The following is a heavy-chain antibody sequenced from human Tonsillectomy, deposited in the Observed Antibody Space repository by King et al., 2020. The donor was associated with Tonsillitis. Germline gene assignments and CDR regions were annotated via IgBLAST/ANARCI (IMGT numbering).Heavy chain of an antibody. D-gene: IGHD1-26*01. J-gene: IGHJ4*02. V-gene: IGHV3-23*04. CDR2: ISGSGGST. CDR1: GFTFSSYA. CDR3: AKGPVRSYGLDY. Sequence: VQLVESGGGLVQPGGSLRLSCAASGFTFSSYAMSWVRQAPGKGLEWVSAISGSGGSTYYADSVKGRFTISRDNSKNTLHLQMNSLSAEDTAVYYCAKGPVRSYGLDYWGQGTLVTVSS.